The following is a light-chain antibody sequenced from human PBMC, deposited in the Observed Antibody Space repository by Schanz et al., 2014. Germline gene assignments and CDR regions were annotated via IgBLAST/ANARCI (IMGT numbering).Light chain of an antibody. CDR3: QQYNSYPYT. Sequence: DIQMTQSPSTLSASVGDRVTITCRASQSISSWLAWYQQKPGKVPKLLIYDASSLESGVPSRFSGSGSGTEFTLTISSLQPEDFATYYCQQYNSYPYTFGQGTKLEIK. CDR2: DAS. CDR1: QSISSW. V-gene: IGKV1-5*01. J-gene: IGKJ2*01.